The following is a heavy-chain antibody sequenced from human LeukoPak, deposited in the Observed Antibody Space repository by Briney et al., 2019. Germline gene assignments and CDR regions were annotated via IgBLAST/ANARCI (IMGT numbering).Heavy chain of an antibody. CDR3: ARPRTYYYGSGSPDAFDI. Sequence: GESLKISCKGSGNRFTSYWIGWVRQMPGRGLELMGLIYPGDSDTRYSPSFQGQVTIAADKSISTAYLQWSSLKASDTAMYYCARPRTYYYGSGSPDAFDIWGQGTMVTVSS. V-gene: IGHV5-51*01. J-gene: IGHJ3*02. CDR1: GNRFTSYW. D-gene: IGHD3-10*01. CDR2: IYPGDSDT.